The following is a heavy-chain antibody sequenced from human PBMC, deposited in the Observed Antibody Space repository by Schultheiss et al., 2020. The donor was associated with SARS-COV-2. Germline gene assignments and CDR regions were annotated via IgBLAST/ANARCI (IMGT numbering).Heavy chain of an antibody. Sequence: ASVKVSCKASGGTFSSYDINWVRQATGQGLEWMGWMNPNSGNTGYAQKFQGRVTMTRNTSISTAYMELSSLRSEDTAVYYCARGRTRYCSGGSCYPDYWGQGTLVTVSS. CDR1: GGTFSSYD. V-gene: IGHV1-8*02. J-gene: IGHJ4*02. D-gene: IGHD2-15*01. CDR3: ARGRTRYCSGGSCYPDY. CDR2: MNPNSGNT.